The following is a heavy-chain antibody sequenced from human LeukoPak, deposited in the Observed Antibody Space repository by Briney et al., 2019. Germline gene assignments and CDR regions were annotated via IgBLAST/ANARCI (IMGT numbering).Heavy chain of an antibody. J-gene: IGHJ6*02. V-gene: IGHV3-48*02. CDR2: ISSSSSTI. D-gene: IGHD3-22*01. CDR1: GFTFSSYS. CDR3: ARDYYDSSGYYRVYYYYYGMDV. Sequence: PGGSLRLSCAASGFTFSSYSMNWVRQAPGKGLEWVSYISSSSSTIYYADSVKGRFTTSRDNAKNSLYLQMNSLRDEDTAVYYCARDYYDSSGYYRVYYYYYGMDVWGQGTTVTVSS.